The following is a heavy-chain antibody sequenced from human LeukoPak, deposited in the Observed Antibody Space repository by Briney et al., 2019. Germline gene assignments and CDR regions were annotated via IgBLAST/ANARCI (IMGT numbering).Heavy chain of an antibody. D-gene: IGHD3-3*01. J-gene: IGHJ4*02. V-gene: IGHV3-7*01. CDR2: IKQDGSEQ. CDR3: ARERQNKDFWSGGDY. Sequence: GGSLRLSRAASGFTFSTYRMSWVRQAPGKGLEWVANIKQDGSEQYYVDSVKGRFTISRDNAKTSLFLQMNTLRPEDTAVYYCARERQNKDFWSGGDYWGQGTLVTVSS. CDR1: GFTFSTYR.